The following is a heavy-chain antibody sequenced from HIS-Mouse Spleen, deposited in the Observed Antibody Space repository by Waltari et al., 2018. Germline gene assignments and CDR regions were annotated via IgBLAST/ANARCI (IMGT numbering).Heavy chain of an antibody. CDR3: ARVYYDFWSGYYY. Sequence: QVQLVQSGAEVKKPGASVKVSSKASGSTFPSYDINWVRQATGQGLEWMGWMNPNSGNTGYAQKFQGRVTMTRNTSISTAYMELSSLRSEDTAVYYCARVYYDFWSGYYYWGQGTLVTVSS. V-gene: IGHV1-8*01. J-gene: IGHJ4*02. CDR1: GSTFPSYD. CDR2: MNPNSGNT. D-gene: IGHD3-3*01.